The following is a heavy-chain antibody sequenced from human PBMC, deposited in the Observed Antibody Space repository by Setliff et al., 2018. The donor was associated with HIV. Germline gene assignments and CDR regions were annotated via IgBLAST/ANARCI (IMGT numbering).Heavy chain of an antibody. J-gene: IGHJ4*02. CDR2: INHSGST. CDR1: GGSFSGYY. D-gene: IGHD5-18*01. CDR3: ARGHSGGRGYSYGFFLGYFDY. Sequence: PSETLSLTCAVYGGSFSGYYWSWIRQLPGKGLEWIGEINHSGSTNYNPSLKSRVTISVDTSKNQFSLKLSSVTAADTAVYYCARGHSGGRGYSYGFFLGYFDYWGQGTLVTVSS. V-gene: IGHV4-34*01.